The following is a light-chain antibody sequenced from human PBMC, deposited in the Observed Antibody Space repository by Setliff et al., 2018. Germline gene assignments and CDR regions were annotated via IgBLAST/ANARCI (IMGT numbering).Light chain of an antibody. J-gene: IGLJ3*02. CDR1: SSDVGAYNY. CDR3: LSYTSKTTHAL. CDR2: EVS. Sequence: QSVLAQPASVSGSPGQSITISCTGTSSDVGAYNYVSWYQQHPGKAPKLMIYEVSKRPSGVSDRFSGSKSANTASLTISGLQTEDEADYYCLSYTSKTTHALFGGGTKVTVL. V-gene: IGLV2-14*01.